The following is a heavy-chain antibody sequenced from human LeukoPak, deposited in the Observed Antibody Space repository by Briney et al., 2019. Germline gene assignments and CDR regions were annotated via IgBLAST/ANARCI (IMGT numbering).Heavy chain of an antibody. D-gene: IGHD4/OR15-4a*01. CDR2: INHSGST. V-gene: IGHV4-34*01. J-gene: IGHJ4*02. CDR1: GVSFSGYY. Sequence: PSETLSLTCAVYGVSFSGYYWSWIRQPPGKGLEWIGEINHSGSTNYNPSLKSRVTISVDTSKNQFSLKLSSVTAADTAVYYCARSAQAYFDYWGQGTLVTVSS. CDR3: ARSAQAYFDY.